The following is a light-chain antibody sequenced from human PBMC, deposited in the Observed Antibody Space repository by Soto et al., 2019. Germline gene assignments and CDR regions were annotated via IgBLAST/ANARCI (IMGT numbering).Light chain of an antibody. J-gene: IGLJ1*01. CDR1: SSDIGASNF. CDR2: AAT. Sequence: QSALTQPPSVSGSPGQSLTVCCTGTSSDIGASNFVSLYQHLPGRAPKVIIFAATNRPSGVSDRFSGSKAGITASLTISGLRAEDEADYYCSSYTSSSTLVFGTGTKVTVL. CDR3: SSYTSSSTLV. V-gene: IGLV2-14*01.